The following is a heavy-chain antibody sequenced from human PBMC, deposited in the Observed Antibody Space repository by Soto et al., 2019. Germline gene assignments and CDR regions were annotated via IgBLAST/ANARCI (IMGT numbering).Heavy chain of an antibody. Sequence: QVQLVESGGGVVQPGRYLRLSCAASGFTFSSFGMHWVRQAPGKGLEWVAIISYDGRNKYYADSVRGRFTISRDNSKNTLYLQMDSLRAEDTAVYYCAKDRLLTAYYFDYWGQGTLVTVSS. V-gene: IGHV3-30*18. CDR3: AKDRLLTAYYFDY. CDR2: ISYDGRNK. CDR1: GFTFSSFG. D-gene: IGHD3-9*01. J-gene: IGHJ4*02.